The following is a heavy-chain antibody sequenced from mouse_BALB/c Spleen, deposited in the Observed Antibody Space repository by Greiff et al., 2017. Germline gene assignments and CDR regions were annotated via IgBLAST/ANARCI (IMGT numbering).Heavy chain of an antibody. CDR1: GFSLTSYG. V-gene: IGHV2-5-1*01. CDR3: AKGGREDPWFAY. J-gene: IGHJ3*01. Sequence: QAQLQQSGPSLVQPSQSLSITCTVSGFSLTSYGVHWVRQSPGKGLEWLGVIWRGGSTDYNAAFMSRLSITKDNSKSQVFFKMNSLQADDTAIYYCAKGGREDPWFAYWGQGTLVTVSA. CDR2: IWRGGST.